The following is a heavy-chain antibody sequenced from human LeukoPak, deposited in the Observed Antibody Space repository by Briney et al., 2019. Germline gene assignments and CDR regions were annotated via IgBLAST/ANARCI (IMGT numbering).Heavy chain of an antibody. D-gene: IGHD3-10*01. Sequence: AETLSLTCTVSGGSISSHYYWIWIRQPPGKGLEWIGSIYYSGSTYYNPSLKSRVTISVDTSRNQFSLKLSSLTAAETAVYYCARQYGSGSSYTPVVDLWGQGTLVTVSS. CDR2: IYYSGST. J-gene: IGHJ4*02. CDR3: ARQYGSGSSYTPVVDL. V-gene: IGHV4-39*01. CDR1: GGSISSHYY.